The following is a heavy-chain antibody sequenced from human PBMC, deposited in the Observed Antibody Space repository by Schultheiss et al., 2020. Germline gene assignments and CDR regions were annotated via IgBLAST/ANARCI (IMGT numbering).Heavy chain of an antibody. CDR3: VGQWLVGDWFDP. V-gene: IGHV3-74*01. Sequence: GGSLRLSCAASGFTFSSYWMHWVRQAPGKGLVWVSRINSDGSSTSYADSVKGRFTISRDNAKNTLYLQMNSLRAEDTAVYYCVGQWLVGDWFDPWGQGTLVTVAS. J-gene: IGHJ5*02. D-gene: IGHD6-19*01. CDR2: INSDGSST. CDR1: GFTFSSYW.